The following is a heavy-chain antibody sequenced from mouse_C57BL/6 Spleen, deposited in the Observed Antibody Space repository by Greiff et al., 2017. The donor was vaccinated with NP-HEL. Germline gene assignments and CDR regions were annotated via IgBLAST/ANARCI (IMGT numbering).Heavy chain of an antibody. V-gene: IGHV1-15*01. CDR3: TRLGTMVTTRGFGY. CDR1: GYTFTDYE. J-gene: IGHJ2*01. D-gene: IGHD2-2*01. CDR2: IDPETGGT. Sequence: QVQLQQSGAELVRPGASVTLSCKASGYTFTDYEMHWVKQTPVHGLEWIGAIDPETGGTAYNQKFKGKAILTADKSSSTAYMELRSLTSEDSAVYYCTRLGTMVTTRGFGYWGQGTTLTVSS.